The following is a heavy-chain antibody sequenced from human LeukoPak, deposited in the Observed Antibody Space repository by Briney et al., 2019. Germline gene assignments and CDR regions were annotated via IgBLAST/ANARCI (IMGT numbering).Heavy chain of an antibody. J-gene: IGHJ4*02. CDR3: ARVCSVGAYAFDY. D-gene: IGHD1-26*01. CDR2: IYYSGST. CDR1: GGSISSHY. V-gene: IGHV4-59*11. Sequence: PSETLSLTCTVSGGSISSHYWSWIRQPPGKGLEWIGYIYYSGSTNYNPSLKSRVTISVDTSKNQFSLKLSSVTAADAAVYYCARVCSVGAYAFDYWGQGTLVTVSS.